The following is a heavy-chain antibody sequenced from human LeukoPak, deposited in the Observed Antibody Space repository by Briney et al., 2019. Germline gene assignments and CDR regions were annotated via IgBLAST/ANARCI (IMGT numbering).Heavy chain of an antibody. D-gene: IGHD4-17*01. CDR3: TTQVVAYGDYYFD. J-gene: IGHJ4*02. V-gene: IGHV1-24*01. CDR2: FDTEDGET. Sequence: ASVKVSCKVSGYTLTELSMHWGRQAPGQGLEWMGGFDTEDGETIYAQKFQGRVTMTEDTSTDTAYMELSSPRSEDTAVYYCTTQVVAYGDYYFDWGQGTLVTVSS. CDR1: GYTLTELS.